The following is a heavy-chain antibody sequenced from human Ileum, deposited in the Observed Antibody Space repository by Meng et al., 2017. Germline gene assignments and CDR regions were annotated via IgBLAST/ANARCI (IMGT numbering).Heavy chain of an antibody. CDR3: VRDGSSSSGGTL. CDR1: GGSISNYY. CDR2: IYASVST. J-gene: IGHJ2*01. V-gene: IGHV4-4*07. Sequence: QVQLPESGPGLVKLSQTLSLALQASGGSISNYYWSWIRQPAGTGLDWIGRIYASVSTNYNPSLKLRITMSVDTSKSQFSLKLTSITAADTAVYYCVRDGSSSSGGTLWGRGTLVTVSS. D-gene: IGHD2-2*01.